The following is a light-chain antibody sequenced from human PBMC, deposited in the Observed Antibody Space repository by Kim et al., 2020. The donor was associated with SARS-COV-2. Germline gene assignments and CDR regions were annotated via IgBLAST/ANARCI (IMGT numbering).Light chain of an antibody. Sequence: DVVMTQSPLTLPVTLGQPVSVSCKSSESLVHRDGITHLNWFHQRPGRSPRRLIYRVSNRDSGVPDRFSGSGSGSDFTLTISRVEAEDVGVYFCMQDTQWPLAFGGGTKLEI. CDR3: MQDTQWPLA. CDR1: ESLVHRDGITH. V-gene: IGKV2-30*02. CDR2: RVS. J-gene: IGKJ4*01.